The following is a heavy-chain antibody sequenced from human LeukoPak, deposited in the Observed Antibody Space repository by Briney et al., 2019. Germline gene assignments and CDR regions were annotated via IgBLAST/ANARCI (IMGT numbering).Heavy chain of an antibody. J-gene: IGHJ4*02. CDR1: GGSFSGYY. CDR2: INHSGST. V-gene: IGHV4-34*01. CDR3: ASLGTTGSLSHTGY. D-gene: IGHD1-1*01. Sequence: SETLSLTCAVYGGSFSGYYWSWIRQPPGKGLEWIGEINHSGSTNYNPSLKSRVTISVDTSKNQFSLKLSSVTAADTAVYYCASLGTTGSLSHTGYWGQGTLVTVSS.